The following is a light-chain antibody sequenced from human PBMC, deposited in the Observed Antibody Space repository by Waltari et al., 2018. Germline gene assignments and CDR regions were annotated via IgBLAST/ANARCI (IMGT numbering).Light chain of an antibody. J-gene: IGKJ1*01. CDR2: GAS. V-gene: IGKV3-20*01. Sequence: SCRASQRVSMSLAWYQHKPGQAPRLLIYGASNRAAGIPDRFSGSGSGTDFSLTISRLEPEDFAVYYCQHYVRLPATFGQGTKVEIK. CDR3: QHYVRLPAT. CDR1: QRVSMS.